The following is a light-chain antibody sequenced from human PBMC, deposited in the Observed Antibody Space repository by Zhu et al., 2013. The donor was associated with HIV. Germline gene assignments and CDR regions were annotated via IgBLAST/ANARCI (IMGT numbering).Light chain of an antibody. Sequence: IVLTQSPTTLSLSPGDRATLSCRASQSIGRSLAWYHQKSGQAPRLLIYDASSRATGVPVRFSGSGSGTDFTLTISSLDPEDSGFYYCQQRAAWLTFGGGTKVEI. J-gene: IGKJ4*01. CDR2: DAS. CDR1: QSIGRS. V-gene: IGKV3-11*01. CDR3: QQRAAWLT.